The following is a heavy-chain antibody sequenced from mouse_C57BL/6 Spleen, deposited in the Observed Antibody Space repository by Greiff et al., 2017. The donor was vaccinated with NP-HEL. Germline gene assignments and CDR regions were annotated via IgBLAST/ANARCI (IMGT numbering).Heavy chain of an antibody. CDR2: IHPNSGST. J-gene: IGHJ3*01. V-gene: IGHV1-64*01. CDR1: GYTFTSYW. D-gene: IGHD2-2*01. CDR3: ARYYGYDAWFAY. Sequence: VQLQQPGAELVKPGASVKLSCKASGYTFTSYWMHWVKQRPGQGLEWIGMIHPNSGSTNYNEKFKSKATLTVDKSSSTAYMQLSSLTSEDSAVYYCARYYGYDAWFAYWGQGTLVTVSA.